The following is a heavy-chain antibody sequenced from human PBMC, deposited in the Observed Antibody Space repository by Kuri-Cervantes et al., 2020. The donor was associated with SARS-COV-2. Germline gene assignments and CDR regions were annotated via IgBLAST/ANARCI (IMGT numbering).Heavy chain of an antibody. J-gene: IGHJ4*02. CDR2: IYYSGST. D-gene: IGHD6-13*01. V-gene: IGHV4-31*02. CDR3: ARVSNPRSGIAAAGTNFDY. Sequence: LRLSCTVSGGSISSGGYYWSWIRQHPGKGLEWIGYIYYSGSTYYNPSLKSRVTISVDTSKNQFSLKLSSVTAADTAVYYCARVSNPRSGIAAAGTNFDYWGQGTLVTVSS. CDR1: GGSISSGGYY.